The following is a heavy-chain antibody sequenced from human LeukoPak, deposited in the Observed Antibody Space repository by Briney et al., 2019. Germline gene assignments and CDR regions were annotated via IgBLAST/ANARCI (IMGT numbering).Heavy chain of an antibody. V-gene: IGHV1-2*02. CDR3: AKADISMSGGGPRSFDY. Sequence: ASVKVSCKASGYTFTDYYMYWVRQAPGQGLEWMGWINPNSGGTNYAQKFQGRVTMTRDTSISTAYMELSRLRSDDTAVYYCAKADISMSGGGPRSFDYWGQGTLVTVSS. CDR1: GYTFTDYY. J-gene: IGHJ4*02. CDR2: INPNSGGT. D-gene: IGHD3-10*02.